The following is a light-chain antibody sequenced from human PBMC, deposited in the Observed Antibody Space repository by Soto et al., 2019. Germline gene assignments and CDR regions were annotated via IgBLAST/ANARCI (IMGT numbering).Light chain of an antibody. V-gene: IGLV1-40*01. CDR2: GNN. Sequence: QAVVTQPPSVSGAPGQRVTISCTGSSSYIGAGYEVHWYQQLPGTAPKLLIYGNNNRPSGVPDRFSGSKSATSASLAITGLQAEDEADYYCQSYDSSLSALYVFGTGTKLTVL. CDR1: SSYIGAGYE. J-gene: IGLJ1*01. CDR3: QSYDSSLSALYV.